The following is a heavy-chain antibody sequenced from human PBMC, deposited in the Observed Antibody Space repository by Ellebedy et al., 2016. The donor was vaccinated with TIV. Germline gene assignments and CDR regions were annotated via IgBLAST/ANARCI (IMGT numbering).Heavy chain of an antibody. Sequence: PGESLKISCAASGFTFSSYGMHWVRQAPGKGLEWVAVIWYDGSNKYYADSVKGRFTISRDNSKNTLYLQMNSLRAEDTAVYYCATLTVGHFDYWGQGTLVTVSS. CDR2: IWYDGSNK. J-gene: IGHJ4*02. V-gene: IGHV3-33*01. CDR1: GFTFSSYG. CDR3: ATLTVGHFDY.